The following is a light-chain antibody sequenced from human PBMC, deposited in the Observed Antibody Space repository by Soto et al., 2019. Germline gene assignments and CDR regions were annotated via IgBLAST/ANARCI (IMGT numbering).Light chain of an antibody. CDR3: QQYLDWRG. V-gene: IGKV3-15*01. J-gene: IGKJ1*01. CDR1: QSVSNN. Sequence: ETVMTQSPATLSVSPGEKVTLSCRASQSVSNNLAWYQHEPGQAPRLLIYGASSRASDVPARFSGSGSGTEFTLTISSLQSEDFAVYYCQQYLDWRGFGKGTKVE. CDR2: GAS.